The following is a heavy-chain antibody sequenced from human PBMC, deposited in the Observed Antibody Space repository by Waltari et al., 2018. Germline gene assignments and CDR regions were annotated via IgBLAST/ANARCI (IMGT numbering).Heavy chain of an antibody. V-gene: IGHV4-61*02. CDR1: GGSISSGSYY. CDR3: ARDNPYSSGWFDY. J-gene: IGHJ4*02. CDR2: IYTSGST. D-gene: IGHD6-19*01. Sequence: QVQLQESGPGLVKPSQTLSLTCTVSGGSISSGSYYWNWIRQPAGKGLEWIGRIYTSGSTNYNPSLKSRVTISVDTSKNQFSLKLSSVTAADTAVYYCARDNPYSSGWFDYWGQGTLVTVSS.